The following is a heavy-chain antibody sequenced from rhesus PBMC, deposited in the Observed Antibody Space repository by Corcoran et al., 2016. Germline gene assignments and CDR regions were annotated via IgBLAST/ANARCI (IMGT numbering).Heavy chain of an antibody. CDR1: GFTFSSYE. D-gene: IGHD6-13*01. V-gene: IGHV3-100*02. Sequence: DVQLVESGGGLVKPGGSLRLSCVASGFTFSSYEMHWVRQAPGKGLEWVSVISESGVTIYYASSVKGRFTFSRDNAKNSLFLQMNSLRAEDTAVYYCTRDLRIAAGLSGLDSWGQGVVVTVSS. CDR2: ISESGVTI. CDR3: TRDLRIAAGLSGLDS. J-gene: IGHJ6*01.